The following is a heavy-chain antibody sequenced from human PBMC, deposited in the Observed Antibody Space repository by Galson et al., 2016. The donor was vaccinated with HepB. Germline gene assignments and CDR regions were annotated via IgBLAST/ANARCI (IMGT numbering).Heavy chain of an antibody. CDR1: GFTFSSYG. Sequence: SLRLSCAGSGFTFSSYGMHWVRQAPGKGQEWVAVIWSDGSNKNYADSVKGRFTISRDNSKNTLYLQMNSLRAEDTAVYYCAKSATKQLRAVNAHDIWGQGTVVTVSS. CDR3: AKSATKQLRAVNAHDI. D-gene: IGHD4-17*01. CDR2: IWSDGSNK. V-gene: IGHV3-33*06. J-gene: IGHJ3*02.